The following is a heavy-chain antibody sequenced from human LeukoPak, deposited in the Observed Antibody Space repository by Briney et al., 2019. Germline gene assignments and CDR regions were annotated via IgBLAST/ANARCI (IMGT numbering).Heavy chain of an antibody. V-gene: IGHV3-20*04. J-gene: IGHJ4*02. CDR2: INWNGGTR. CDR3: ARDQSYFHDSSGHSPLEY. Sequence: GGSLRLSCAGSGFTFDDYGMAWVRKVQGEGLERVAGINWNGGTRGYADSVRGRFTISRDNAKNALDLQMDSLRVEDTALYSWARDQSYFHDSSGHSPLEYWGRGTLVTVSS. CDR1: GFTFDDYG. D-gene: IGHD3-22*01.